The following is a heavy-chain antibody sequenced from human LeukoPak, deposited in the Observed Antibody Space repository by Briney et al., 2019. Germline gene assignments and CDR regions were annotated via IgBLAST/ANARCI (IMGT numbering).Heavy chain of an antibody. CDR2: IYYSGTT. CDR1: GGSISSSSYY. V-gene: IGHV4-39*02. J-gene: IGHJ6*03. D-gene: IGHD1-1*01. Sequence: SETPSLTCTVSGGSISSSSYYWGWIRQPPGKGLEWIGTIYYSGTTYYNPSLKSRVTISADTSKNHFSLKLSSVTAAGTAVYYCARPGHSYYYMDVWGKGTTVTVSS. CDR3: ARPGHSYYYMDV.